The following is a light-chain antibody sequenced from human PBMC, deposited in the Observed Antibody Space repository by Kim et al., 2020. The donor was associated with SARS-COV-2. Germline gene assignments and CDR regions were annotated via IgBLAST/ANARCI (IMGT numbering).Light chain of an antibody. Sequence: SSELTQDPALSVALGQTVRITCQGDSLRKSYGSWYQQKPGQAPILVISAKNTRPSGIPDRFSGSSSGNTASLTITGAQAEDEADYYCSSRDSSGFVIFGGGTQLTVL. CDR3: SSRDSSGFVI. J-gene: IGLJ2*01. CDR2: AKN. V-gene: IGLV3-19*01. CDR1: SLRKSY.